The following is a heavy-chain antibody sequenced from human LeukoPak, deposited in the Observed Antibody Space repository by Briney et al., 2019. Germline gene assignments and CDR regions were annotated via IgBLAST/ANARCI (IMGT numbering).Heavy chain of an antibody. CDR2: IYHSGST. J-gene: IGHJ4*02. CDR1: GGSISSGAYY. Sequence: PSQTLSLTCTVSGGSISSGAYYWSWIRQHPGKGLEWIGYIYHSGSTYYNSSLQSRVTISVDTSKNQFSLKLRSVTAADTAVYYCASLNYYDSSGYYEGERHFDHWGQGTLVTVSS. D-gene: IGHD3-22*01. CDR3: ASLNYYDSSGYYEGERHFDH. V-gene: IGHV4-31*03.